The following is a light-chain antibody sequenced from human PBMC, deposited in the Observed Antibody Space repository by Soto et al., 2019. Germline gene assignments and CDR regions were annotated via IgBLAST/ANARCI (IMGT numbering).Light chain of an antibody. CDR1: QSISRS. V-gene: IGKV3-11*01. J-gene: IGKJ4*01. Sequence: EVVLTQSPATLSLSPGESATLSCRASQSISRSLGWYQQKPGQSPRLPIYDASIRAAGIPARFRGGGSGTDFTLTISSLAPEDFAIYYCQQRGTWPRVTFGGGTKVEIK. CDR2: DAS. CDR3: QQRGTWPRVT.